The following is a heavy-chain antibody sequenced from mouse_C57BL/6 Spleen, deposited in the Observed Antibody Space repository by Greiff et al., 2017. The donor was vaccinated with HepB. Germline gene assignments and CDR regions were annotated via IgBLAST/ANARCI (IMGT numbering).Heavy chain of an antibody. CDR2: ISSGGSYT. CDR1: GFTFSSYG. D-gene: IGHD2-3*01. J-gene: IGHJ2*01. CDR3: ARLVYDYFDY. Sequence: EVKLVESGGDLVKPGGSLKLSCAASGFTFSSYGMSWVRQTPDKRLEWVATISSGGSYTYYPDSVKGRFTISRDNAKNTLYLQMSSLKSEDTAMYYCARLVYDYFDYWGQGTTLTVSS. V-gene: IGHV5-6*02.